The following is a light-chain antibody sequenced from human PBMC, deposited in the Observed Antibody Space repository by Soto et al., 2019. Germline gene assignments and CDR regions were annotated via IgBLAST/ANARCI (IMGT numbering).Light chain of an antibody. CDR1: QDISHY. CDR2: AAS. J-gene: IGKJ4*01. CDR3: QQLNTFLPT. V-gene: IGKV1-17*03. Sequence: IQLTQSPSAMSASVGDRVTITCRASQDISHYLAWFQQKPGKAPNLLIYAASTLQSGVPSRFSGSGSGTDFTLTISSLQPEDSATYYCQQLNTFLPTFGGGTKVDI.